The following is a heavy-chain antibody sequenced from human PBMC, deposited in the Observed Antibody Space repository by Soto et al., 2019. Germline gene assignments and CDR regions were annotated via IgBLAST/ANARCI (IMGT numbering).Heavy chain of an antibody. V-gene: IGHV3-48*02. D-gene: IGHD2-2*01. J-gene: IGHJ4*02. CDR1: GFTFSTYS. Sequence: EVQLVESGGGLVQPGGSLRLSCAASGFTFSTYSMNWDRQAPGKGLEWVSYISSSSSTIYYADSVKGRFTISRDNAKNSLSLQMNSLRDEDTAVYYCAREAPAGLGFDYWGQGTLVTVSS. CDR2: ISSSSSTI. CDR3: AREAPAGLGFDY.